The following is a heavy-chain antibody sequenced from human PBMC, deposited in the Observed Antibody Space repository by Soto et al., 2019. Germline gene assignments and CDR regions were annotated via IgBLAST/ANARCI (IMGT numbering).Heavy chain of an antibody. J-gene: IGHJ4*02. CDR1: GGTFSSYA. CDR3: ARGGPPIDY. D-gene: IGHD3-16*01. V-gene: IGHV1-69*05. CDR2: IIPIFGTA. Sequence: SVKVSCKASGGTFSSYAISWVRQAPGQGLEWMGGIIPIFGTANYAQKFQGRVTMTTDTSTSTAYMEVRSLRFDDTAVYYCARGGPPIDYWGQGTLVTVSS.